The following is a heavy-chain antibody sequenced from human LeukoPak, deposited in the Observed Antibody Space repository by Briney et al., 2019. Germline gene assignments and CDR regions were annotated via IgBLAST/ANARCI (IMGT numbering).Heavy chain of an antibody. CDR2: INHSGST. CDR3: ARVDGGVVPAAISSPHFDY. CDR1: GGSFSGYD. D-gene: IGHD2-2*02. J-gene: IGHJ4*02. Sequence: PSETLSLTCAVYGGSFSGYDWSWIRQPPGKGLEWIGEINHSGSTNYNPSLKSRVTISVDTSKNQFSLKLSSVTAADTAVYYCARVDGGVVPAAISSPHFDYWGQGTLVTVSS. V-gene: IGHV4-34*01.